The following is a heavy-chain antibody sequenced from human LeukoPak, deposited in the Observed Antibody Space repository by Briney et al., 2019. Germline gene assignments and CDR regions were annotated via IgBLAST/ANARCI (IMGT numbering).Heavy chain of an antibody. CDR2: INPNSGGT. Sequence: ASVKVSCTASGYTFTGYYMHWVRQAPGQGLEWMGWINPNSGGTNYAQKFQGRVTMTRDTSISTAYMELSSLRSEDTAVYYCARDRVVGLGIDNAFDIWGHGTMVTVSS. CDR1: GYTFTGYY. CDR3: ARDRVVGLGIDNAFDI. J-gene: IGHJ3*02. D-gene: IGHD2-15*01. V-gene: IGHV1-2*02.